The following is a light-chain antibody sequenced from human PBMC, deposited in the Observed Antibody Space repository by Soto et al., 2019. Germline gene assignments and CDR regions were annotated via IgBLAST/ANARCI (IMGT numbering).Light chain of an antibody. CDR3: GTWDSSLSVWV. CDR2: DNN. V-gene: IGLV1-51*01. Sequence: QSVLTQPPSVSAAPGRKVTISCSGSSSNIGNNYVSWYQQFPGTAPQLLIYDNNKRSSGIPDRFSGSKSGTSATLGITGLQTGDEADYYCGTWDSSLSVWVFGGGTKLTVL. CDR1: SSNIGNNY. J-gene: IGLJ3*02.